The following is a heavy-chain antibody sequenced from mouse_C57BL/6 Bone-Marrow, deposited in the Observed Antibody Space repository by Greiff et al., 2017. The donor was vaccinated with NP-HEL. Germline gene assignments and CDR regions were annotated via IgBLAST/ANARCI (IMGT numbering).Heavy chain of an antibody. J-gene: IGHJ1*03. CDR1: GFNIKDDY. CDR2: IDPENGDT. D-gene: IGHD1-1*01. Sequence: EVQLQQSGAELVRPGASVKLSCTASGFNIKDDYMHWVKQRPEQGLEWIGWIDPENGDTEYASKFQGKATITADTSSNTAYLQLSSLTSEDTAVYYCTISGVVAHWYFDVWGTGTTVTVSS. V-gene: IGHV14-4*01. CDR3: TISGVVAHWYFDV.